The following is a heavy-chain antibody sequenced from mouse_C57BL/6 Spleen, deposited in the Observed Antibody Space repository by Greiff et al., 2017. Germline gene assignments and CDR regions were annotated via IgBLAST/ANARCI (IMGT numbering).Heavy chain of an antibody. CDR3: ARRYGSSYYFDV. J-gene: IGHJ1*03. CDR1: GYAFSSSW. CDR2: IYPGNGDT. Sequence: QVQLQQSGPELVKPGASVKISCKASGYAFSSSWMNWVKQRPGKGLEWIGRIYPGNGDTNYTRQFKGKATLTADKSSSTAYLQLSSLTSEDSAVYVCARRYGSSYYFDVWGTGTTVTVSS. V-gene: IGHV1-82*01. D-gene: IGHD1-1*01.